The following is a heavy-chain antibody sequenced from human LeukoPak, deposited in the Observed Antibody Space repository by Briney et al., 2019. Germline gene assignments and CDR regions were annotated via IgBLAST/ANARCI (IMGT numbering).Heavy chain of an antibody. CDR2: ISWNSGSI. Sequence: GGSLRLSCAASGFTFDDYAMHWVRQAPGKGLEWVSGISWNSGSIGYADSVKGRFTISRDNAKNSLYLQMNSLRAEDTALYYCAKGGGYDLGYGGNFDYWGQGTLVTVSS. CDR3: AKGGGYDLGYGGNFDY. J-gene: IGHJ4*02. CDR1: GFTFDDYA. V-gene: IGHV3-9*01. D-gene: IGHD5-12*01.